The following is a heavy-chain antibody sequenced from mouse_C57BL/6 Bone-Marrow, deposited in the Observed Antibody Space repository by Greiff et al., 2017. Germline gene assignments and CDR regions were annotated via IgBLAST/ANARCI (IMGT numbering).Heavy chain of an antibody. CDR1: GYTFTSYW. J-gene: IGHJ3*01. CDR3: ARSGYEYERFTY. Sequence: QVQLQQPGAELVKPGASVKLSCKASGYTFTSYWMHWVKQRPGRGLEWIGRIDPNSGGTKYNEKFKSKATLTVDKPSSTAYMQLSSLTYEDSAVYYCARSGYEYERFTYWGQGTLVTVSA. D-gene: IGHD2-4*01. CDR2: IDPNSGGT. V-gene: IGHV1-72*01.